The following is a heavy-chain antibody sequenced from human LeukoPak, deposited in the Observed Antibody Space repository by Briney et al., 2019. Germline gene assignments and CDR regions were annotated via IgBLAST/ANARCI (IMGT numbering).Heavy chain of an antibody. V-gene: IGHV4-59*01. CDR2: ISYSGSI. D-gene: IGHD4-17*01. CDR3: ARMIYGDYFDF. CDR1: GGSISSYY. J-gene: IGHJ4*02. Sequence: SETLSLTCSVSGGSISSYYWSWIRQPTEKGLEWIGYISYSGSITYNPSLKSRVTISLDMSKNQFSLKLSSVTAADTAVYYCARMIYGDYFDFWGQGTLVTVSS.